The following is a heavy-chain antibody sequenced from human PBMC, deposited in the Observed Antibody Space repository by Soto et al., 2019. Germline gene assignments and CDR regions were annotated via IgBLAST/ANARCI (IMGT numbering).Heavy chain of an antibody. Sequence: GASGKASRKGSGNTFNSDGLHWVRQAPGQRLEWMGWINAGKGNTRYSQKFQGRITITRDKSASTAYMELSSLTSEDKAVYYCARDKXYWGQGTLVXVSS. V-gene: IGHV1-3*01. CDR2: INAGKGNT. J-gene: IGHJ4*02. CDR1: GNTFNSDG. CDR3: ARDKXY.